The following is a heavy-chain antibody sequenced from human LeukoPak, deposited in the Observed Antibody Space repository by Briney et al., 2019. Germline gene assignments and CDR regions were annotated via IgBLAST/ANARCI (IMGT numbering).Heavy chain of an antibody. J-gene: IGHJ5*02. CDR3: ARGWSYDSSGYYSGYWFDP. CDR1: GYTFTSYG. Sequence: ASVKVSCKASGYTFTSYGISWVRQAPGQGLEWMGWMNPNSGNTGYAQKFQGRVTMTRNTSISTAYMELSSLRSEDTAVYYCARGWSYDSSGYYSGYWFDPWGQGTLVTVSS. D-gene: IGHD3-22*01. CDR2: MNPNSGNT. V-gene: IGHV1-8*02.